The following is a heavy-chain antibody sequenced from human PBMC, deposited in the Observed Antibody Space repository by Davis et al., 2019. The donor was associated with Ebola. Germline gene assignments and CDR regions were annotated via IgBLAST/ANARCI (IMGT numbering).Heavy chain of an antibody. V-gene: IGHV4-59*01. J-gene: IGHJ4*02. CDR3: ARHGAARANFDY. CDR2: IYYTGST. D-gene: IGHD2-8*01. Sequence: MPSETLSLTCTVSGGSISSYYWSWIRQPPGKGLEWIGYIYYTGSTNYNPSLKSRVTISVDTSKIQFSLRLSSVTAADTAVYYCARHGAARANFDYWGQGTLVTVSS. CDR1: GGSISSYY.